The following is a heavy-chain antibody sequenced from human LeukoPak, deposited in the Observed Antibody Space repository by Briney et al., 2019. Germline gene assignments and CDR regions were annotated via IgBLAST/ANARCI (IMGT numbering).Heavy chain of an antibody. V-gene: IGHV3-9*01. CDR3: ARSNGYSYGFDY. J-gene: IGHJ4*02. Sequence: GGSLRLSCAASGFTFDDYAMHWVRQAPGKGLEWVSGISWNSGSIGYADPVKGRFTISRDNAKNSLYLQMNSLRAEDTALYYCARSNGYSYGFDYWGQGTLVTVSS. CDR2: ISWNSGSI. D-gene: IGHD5-18*01. CDR1: GFTFDDYA.